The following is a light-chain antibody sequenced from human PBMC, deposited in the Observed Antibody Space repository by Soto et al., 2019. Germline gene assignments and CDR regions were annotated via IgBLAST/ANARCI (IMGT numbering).Light chain of an antibody. V-gene: IGKV2-28*01. CDR1: QSLLHSDGYNY. CDR2: LAS. CDR3: MQDLQNPT. J-gene: IGKJ4*01. Sequence: EIVMTQSPLSLPVTPGEPASISCRSSQSLLHSDGYNYLAWYLQKPGHSPQLLIDLASSRASGVPDRFSGSGSGTDFTLKISRVEDEDVGVYYCMQDLQNPTFGGGTKV.